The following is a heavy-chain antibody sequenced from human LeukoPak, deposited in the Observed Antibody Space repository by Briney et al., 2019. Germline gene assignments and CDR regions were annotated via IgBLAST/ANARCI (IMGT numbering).Heavy chain of an antibody. CDR3: AKDMRGQGGNAFDY. J-gene: IGHJ4*02. CDR1: GFTFDDYA. D-gene: IGHD4-23*01. Sequence: ARSLRLSCAASGFTFDDYARHWVRQAPGKGLEWVSGINWNSGSIGYADSVKGRFTISTDNTKNSLYLQMNSLRAEDTALYYCAKDMRGQGGNAFDYWGQGTLVTVSS. CDR2: INWNSGSI. V-gene: IGHV3-9*01.